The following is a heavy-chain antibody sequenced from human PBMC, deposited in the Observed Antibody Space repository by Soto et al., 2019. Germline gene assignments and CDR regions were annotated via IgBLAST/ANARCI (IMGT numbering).Heavy chain of an antibody. CDR1: GFTFSDHY. D-gene: IGHD6-13*01. Sequence: GGSLRLSCAASGFTFSDHYMDWVRQAPGKGLEWVGRIKNKAKSYSTEYAASVKGRFTISRDDSENSLYLQMNSLKSEDTAVYYCVGPPGLGTDGRNWGHRTLVTVSS. V-gene: IGHV3-72*01. CDR3: VGPPGLGTDGRN. J-gene: IGHJ4*01. CDR2: IKNKAKSYST.